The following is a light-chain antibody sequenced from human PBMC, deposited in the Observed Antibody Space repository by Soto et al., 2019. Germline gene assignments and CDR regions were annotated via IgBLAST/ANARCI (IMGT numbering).Light chain of an antibody. CDR1: QSVSSN. CDR3: QEYNNWRPIT. V-gene: IGKV3-15*01. CDR2: GAS. J-gene: IGKJ4*01. Sequence: EIVMTSSPATLSVSPGERATLSCRASQSVSSNLAWYQQKPGQVPSLLIFGASTRATGIPVRFSGSGSGTEFTLTITSLQSEDFAVYYCQEYNNWRPITFGGGTKVDIK.